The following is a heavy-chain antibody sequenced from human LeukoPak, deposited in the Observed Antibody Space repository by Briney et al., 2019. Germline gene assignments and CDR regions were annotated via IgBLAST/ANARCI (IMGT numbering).Heavy chain of an antibody. Sequence: PGRSLRLSCAASGFTFSSYAMHWVRQAPGKGLEWVSAIYADGYTRDAASVKGRFSISRHNSKNTVYLQMDNLRPEDTAVYYCARDRRGEKDFDVWGPGTMVTVSS. CDR2: IYADGYT. V-gene: IGHV3-53*04. J-gene: IGHJ3*01. CDR1: GFTFSSYA. CDR3: ARDRRGEKDFDV.